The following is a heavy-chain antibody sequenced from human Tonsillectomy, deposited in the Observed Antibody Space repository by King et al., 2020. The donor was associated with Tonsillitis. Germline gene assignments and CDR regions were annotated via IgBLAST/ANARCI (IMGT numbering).Heavy chain of an antibody. CDR3: ARGQDTPMASPFDAFDI. J-gene: IGHJ3*02. D-gene: IGHD5-18*01. V-gene: IGHV4-34*01. CDR2: INHPGTT. Sequence: VQLQQWGAGLLKSSETLSLTCGVYGGSFSGYSCNWIRQSPGGGLEWIGEINHPGTTKYNPSLKRRVTISVDTSKNQFSLRLTSVTAADAAVYYCARGQDTPMASPFDAFDIWGQGTMVTVSS. CDR1: GGSFSGYS.